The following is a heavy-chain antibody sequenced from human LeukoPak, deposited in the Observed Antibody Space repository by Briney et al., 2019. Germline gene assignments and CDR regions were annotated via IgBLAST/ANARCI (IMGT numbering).Heavy chain of an antibody. D-gene: IGHD6-13*01. CDR1: GGSFSGYY. V-gene: IGHV4-34*01. CDR2: INHSGST. CDR3: ARQVPYSSTFDY. J-gene: IGHJ4*02. Sequence: SETLSLTCAVYGGSFSGYYWSWIRQPPGKGLEWIGEINHSGSTNYNPSLKSRVTISVDTSKNQFSLKLSSVTAADTAVYYCARQVPYSSTFDYWGQGTLVTVSS.